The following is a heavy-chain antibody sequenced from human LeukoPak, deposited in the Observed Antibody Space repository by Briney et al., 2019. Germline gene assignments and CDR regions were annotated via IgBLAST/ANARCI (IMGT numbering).Heavy chain of an antibody. CDR1: GGSLSSYY. CDR3: ARSSWSKSMAYYYGMDV. V-gene: IGHV4-59*01. Sequence: SETLSLTCTVSGGSLSSYYWSWIRQPPGKGLEWIGYIYYSGSTNYNPSLKSRVTISVDTSKNQFSLKLSSVTAADTAVYYCARSSWSKSMAYYYGMDVWGQGTTVTVSS. CDR2: IYYSGST. J-gene: IGHJ6*02. D-gene: IGHD6-13*01.